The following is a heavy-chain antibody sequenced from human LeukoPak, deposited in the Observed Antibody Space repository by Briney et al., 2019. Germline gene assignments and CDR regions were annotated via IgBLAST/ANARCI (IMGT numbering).Heavy chain of an antibody. CDR3: ARVGADCSSTSCFPSFDY. Sequence: SQTLSLTCTVSGGFISSGGYYWSWIRQHPGKGLEWIGYIYYSGSTYYNPSLKSRVTISVDTSKNQFSLKLSSVTAADTAVYYCARVGADCSSTSCFPSFDYWGQGTLVTVSS. J-gene: IGHJ4*02. V-gene: IGHV4-31*03. CDR1: GGFISSGGYY. D-gene: IGHD2-2*01. CDR2: IYYSGST.